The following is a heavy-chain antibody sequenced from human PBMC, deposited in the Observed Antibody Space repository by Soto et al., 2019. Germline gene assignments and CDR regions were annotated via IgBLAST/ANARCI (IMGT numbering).Heavy chain of an antibody. D-gene: IGHD6-19*01. J-gene: IGHJ6*02. V-gene: IGHV3-33*01. CDR3: ARDVVKRKQWLVLGYGMDV. Sequence: GGSLRLSCAASGFTFSSYFMHWVRQAPGKGLEWVAVIWYDGSNKYYADSVKGRFTISRDNSKNTLYLQMNSLRAEDTAVYYCARDVVKRKQWLVLGYGMDVWGQGTTVTVSS. CDR2: IWYDGSNK. CDR1: GFTFSSYF.